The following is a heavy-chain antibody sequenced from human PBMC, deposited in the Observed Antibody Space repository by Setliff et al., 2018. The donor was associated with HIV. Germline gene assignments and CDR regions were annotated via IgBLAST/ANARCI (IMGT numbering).Heavy chain of an antibody. CDR2: ISSSSNYI. CDR3: AYSAVGVRPHYFDS. D-gene: IGHD3-9*01. V-gene: IGHV3-21*04. CDR1: GFIFSDHY. Sequence: GGSLRLSCAASGFIFSDHYMDWVRQAPGKGLEWVSSISSSSNYIYYADSVKGRFTISRDNAKNSLYLQMNSLRVEDTALHYCAYSAVGVRPHYFDSWGQGTMVTVSS. J-gene: IGHJ4*02.